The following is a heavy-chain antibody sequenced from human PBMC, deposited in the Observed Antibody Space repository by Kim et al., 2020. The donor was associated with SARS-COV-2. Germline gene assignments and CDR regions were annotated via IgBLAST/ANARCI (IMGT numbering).Heavy chain of an antibody. V-gene: IGHV4-34*01. CDR3: ATGGYFDSSR. CDR1: GGSFSGYY. D-gene: IGHD3-9*01. CDR2: INHSGST. Sequence: SETLSLTCAVYGGSFSGYYWSWIRQPPGKGLEWIGEINHSGSTNYNPSLKSRVTISVDTSKNQFSLKLSSVTAADTAVYYCATGGYFDSSRWGQGTMVTVSS. J-gene: IGHJ3*01.